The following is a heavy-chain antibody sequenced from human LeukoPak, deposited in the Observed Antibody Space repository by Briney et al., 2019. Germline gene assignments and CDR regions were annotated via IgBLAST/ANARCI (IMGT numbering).Heavy chain of an antibody. CDR3: AELGITMIGGV. Sequence: GGSLRLSCAASGFSFSTYWMSWVRQAPGKGLEWVANIKEDGSEKYSVDSVKGRFTISRDNAKNSLYLQMNSLRAEDTAVYYCAELGITMIGGVWGKGTTVTISS. CDR1: GFSFSTYW. CDR2: IKEDGSEK. J-gene: IGHJ6*04. V-gene: IGHV3-7*01. D-gene: IGHD3-10*02.